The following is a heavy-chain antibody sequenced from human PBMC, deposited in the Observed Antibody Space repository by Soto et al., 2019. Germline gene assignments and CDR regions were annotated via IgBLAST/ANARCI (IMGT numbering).Heavy chain of an antibody. D-gene: IGHD6-13*01. Sequence: RGSLRLSSAASGFTFSNYAMTWVRHAPGKGLEWVSGLNGSGGSTPSTDSVKGRFAISRDNSKNTLYLQMNSLRDGDTAVYYCARGFSSGKGSPPDYWGQGTLVTVSS. CDR2: LNGSGGST. V-gene: IGHV3-23*01. J-gene: IGHJ4*02. CDR3: ARGFSSGKGSPPDY. CDR1: GFTFSNYA.